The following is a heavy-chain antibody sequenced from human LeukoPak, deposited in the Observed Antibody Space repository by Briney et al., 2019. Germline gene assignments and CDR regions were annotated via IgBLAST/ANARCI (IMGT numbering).Heavy chain of an antibody. CDR1: GGSISSYY. D-gene: IGHD3-10*01. CDR2: IYYSGST. J-gene: IGHJ6*03. V-gene: IGHV4-59*08. CDR3: ARVRYYYYYYMNV. Sequence: SETLSLTCTVSGGSISSYYWSWIRQPPGKGLEWIGYIYYSGSTNYNPSLKSRVTISVDTSKNQFSLKLSSVTAADTAVYYCARVRYYYYYYMNVWGKGTTVTVSS.